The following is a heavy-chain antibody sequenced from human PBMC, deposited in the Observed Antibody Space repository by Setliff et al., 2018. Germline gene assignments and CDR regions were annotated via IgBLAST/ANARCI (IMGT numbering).Heavy chain of an antibody. CDR1: GGTFSSYT. V-gene: IGHV1-18*01. D-gene: IGHD3-9*01. J-gene: IGHJ3*02. Sequence: ASVKVSCKASGGTFSSYTISWVRQAPGQGLEWMGWISAYNGNTNYAQKLQGRVTMTTDTSTSTAYMELRSLRSDDTAVYYCARGDYDILTGYAQDDALGADAFDIWGQGTMVTVSS. CDR3: ARGDYDILTGYAQDDALGADAFDI. CDR2: ISAYNGNT.